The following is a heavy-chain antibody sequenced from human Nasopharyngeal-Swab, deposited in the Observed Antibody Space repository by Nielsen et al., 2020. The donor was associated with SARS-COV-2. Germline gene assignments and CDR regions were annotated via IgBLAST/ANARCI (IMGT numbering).Heavy chain of an antibody. CDR3: GHFYIPVTAAVDS. D-gene: IGHD2-15*01. V-gene: IGHV2-5*02. CDR2: IYWDDDK. Sequence: WIRQPPGKALEWVGFIYWDDDKRYHPSLKNRLSITKDTSKKQVVLTLTNVDPVDTGTYYYGHFYIPVTAAVDSWGPGTRVTVSS. J-gene: IGHJ4*02.